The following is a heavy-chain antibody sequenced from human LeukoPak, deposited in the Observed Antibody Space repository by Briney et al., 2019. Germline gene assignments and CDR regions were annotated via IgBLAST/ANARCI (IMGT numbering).Heavy chain of an antibody. CDR1: GFTFSSYA. Sequence: GGSLRLSCAASGFTFSSYAMSWVRQAPGKGLEWVSSISSSSSYIYYADSVKGRFTISRDNAKNSLYLQMNSLRAEDTAVYYCARELPDIVVVPAAMGVDYWGQGTLVTVSS. D-gene: IGHD2-2*01. CDR2: ISSSSSYI. CDR3: ARELPDIVVVPAAMGVDY. J-gene: IGHJ4*02. V-gene: IGHV3-21*01.